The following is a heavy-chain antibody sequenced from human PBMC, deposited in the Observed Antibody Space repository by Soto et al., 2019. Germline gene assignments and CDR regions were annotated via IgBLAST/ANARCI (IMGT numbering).Heavy chain of an antibody. CDR1: GFTFSSYG. CDR2: ISYDGTDK. D-gene: IGHD5-18*01. CDR3: VKERYAQLWLEDYGMDV. J-gene: IGHJ6*02. V-gene: IGHV3-30*18. Sequence: GSLRLSCAASGFTFSSYGIHWVRQAPGKGLEWVALISYDGTDKYYADSVKGRFTISRDNSKNTLYLQMSSLGPEDTAVYYCVKERYAQLWLEDYGMDVWGQGTTVTVSS.